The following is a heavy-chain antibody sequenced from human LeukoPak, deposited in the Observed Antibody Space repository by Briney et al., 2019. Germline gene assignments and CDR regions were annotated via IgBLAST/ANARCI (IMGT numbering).Heavy chain of an antibody. V-gene: IGHV3-11*06. D-gene: IGHD6-19*01. CDR1: GGSISNYY. Sequence: LSLTCTVSGGSISNYYWSWIPQAPGKGLEWVSYISSGSTYTNYADSVKGRFTISRGNAKSSLYLQMNNLRAEDTAVYYCARVSSSSTNWFDSWGQGTLVTVSS. J-gene: IGHJ5*01. CDR2: ISSGSTYT. CDR3: ARVSSSSTNWFDS.